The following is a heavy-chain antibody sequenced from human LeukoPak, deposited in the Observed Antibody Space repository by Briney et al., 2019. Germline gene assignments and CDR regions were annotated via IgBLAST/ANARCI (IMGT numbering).Heavy chain of an antibody. J-gene: IGHJ1*01. D-gene: IGHD6-13*01. CDR1: GYTFTSYY. Sequence: GASVKVSCKASGYTFTSYYMHWVRQAPGQGLEWMGIINPSGGSTSYAQKFQGRVTMTRDTSTSTVYMELSSLRSEDTAVYYCARDVLAAAGSLGYFQHWGQGTLVTVSS. V-gene: IGHV1-46*01. CDR2: INPSGGST. CDR3: ARDVLAAAGSLGYFQH.